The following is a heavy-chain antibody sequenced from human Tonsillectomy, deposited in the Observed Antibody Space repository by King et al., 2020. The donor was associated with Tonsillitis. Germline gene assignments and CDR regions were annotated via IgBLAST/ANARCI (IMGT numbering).Heavy chain of an antibody. CDR1: GGSISSGSYY. V-gene: IGHV4-61*02. J-gene: IGHJ4*02. Sequence: QLQESGPGLVKPSQTLSLTCTVSGGSISSGSYYWSWSRQPAGKGLEWIGHIFTSGCTNYNPSLKSRVTISVDTSKNQFYLQLGSVTTADTAVYYRAKEWGYWGQGTLVTVSS. CDR3: AKEWGY. CDR2: IFTSGCT. D-gene: IGHD1-26*01.